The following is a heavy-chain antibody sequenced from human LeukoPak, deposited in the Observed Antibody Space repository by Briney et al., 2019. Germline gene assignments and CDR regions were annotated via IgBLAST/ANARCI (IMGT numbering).Heavy chain of an antibody. D-gene: IGHD2-21*02. CDR2: INAYNGNT. CDR3: ARGNRVTPIDY. V-gene: IGHV1-18*01. CDR1: GGTLSSYA. Sequence: ASVKVSCKASGGTLSSYAISWVRQAPGQGLEWMGWINAYNGNTNYAQKLQGRVTMTTDTSTSTAYMELRSLRSDDTAVYYCARGNRVTPIDYWGQGTLVTVSS. J-gene: IGHJ4*02.